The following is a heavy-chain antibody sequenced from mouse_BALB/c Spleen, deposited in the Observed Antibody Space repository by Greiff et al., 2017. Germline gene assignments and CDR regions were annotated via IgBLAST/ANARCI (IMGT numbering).Heavy chain of an antibody. CDR3: ARGSGLAY. V-gene: IGHV5-4*02. Sequence: EVHLVESGGGLVKPGGSLKLSCAASGFTFSDYFMYWVRQTPEKRLEWVATISDGGSYTYYPDSVKGRFTISRDNAKNNLYLQMSSLKSEDTAMYYCARGSGLAYWGQGTLVTVSA. J-gene: IGHJ3*01. CDR2: ISDGGSYT. D-gene: IGHD2-2*01. CDR1: GFTFSDYF.